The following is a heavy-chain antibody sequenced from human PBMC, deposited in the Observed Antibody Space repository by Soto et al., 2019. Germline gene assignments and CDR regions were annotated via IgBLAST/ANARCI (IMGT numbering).Heavy chain of an antibody. D-gene: IGHD3-10*02. V-gene: IGHV2-5*01. CDR3: MPRLDVPALAFDP. J-gene: IGHJ5*02. CDR2: IYWNDDK. Sequence: SGPTLVNPTQTLRLTCAFSGFSLSASGASVGWIRQPPGKALEWLAHIYWNDDKRYSPSLRSRLTISKDTSKNQVVLTFTNMDPADPGTYYCMPRLDVPALAFDPWGQGTLVSVS. CDR1: GFSLSASGAS.